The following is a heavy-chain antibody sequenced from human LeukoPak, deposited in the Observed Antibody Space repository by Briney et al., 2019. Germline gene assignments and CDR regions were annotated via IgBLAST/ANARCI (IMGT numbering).Heavy chain of an antibody. CDR2: INEGGSEQ. J-gene: IGHJ3*02. Sequence: GGSLRLSCAASGFTFSNFWMTWVRQAPGKGLEWVANINEGGSEQNYVDSVKGRFTISRDNAKNSLSLQMNSLRAEDTAVYYCAKGGITIYAFDIWGQGTMVTVSS. V-gene: IGHV3-7*03. CDR1: GFTFSNFW. CDR3: AKGGITIYAFDI. D-gene: IGHD3-3*01.